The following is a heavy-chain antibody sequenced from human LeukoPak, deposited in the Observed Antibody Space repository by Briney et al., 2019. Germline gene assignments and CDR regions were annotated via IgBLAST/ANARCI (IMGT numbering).Heavy chain of an antibody. J-gene: IGHJ5*02. CDR3: ARDRGSYSYSFHP. D-gene: IGHD2-15*01. CDR1: GFKFSRYG. Sequence: PGGSLRLSCAASGFKFSRYGMHWVRQAPGKGLEGVAFIQKDESEILYADCVKGRFTIYRDNDEHTLYLQISSLRVEEPAVYYCARDRGSYSYSFHPWGQGTVVTVSS. V-gene: IGHV3-30*02. CDR2: IQKDESEI.